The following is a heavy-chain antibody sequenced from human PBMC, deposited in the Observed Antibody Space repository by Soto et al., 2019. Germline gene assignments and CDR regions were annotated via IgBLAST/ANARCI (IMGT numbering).Heavy chain of an antibody. CDR2: IYYSGST. CDR3: AREPRYNWNDYNY. CDR1: GGSISSGGYY. J-gene: IGHJ4*02. V-gene: IGHV4-31*03. Sequence: PSETLSLTCTVSGGSISSGGYYWSWSRQHPGKGLEWIGYIYYSGSTYYNPSLKSRVTISVDTSKNQFSLKLSSVTAADTAVYYCAREPRYNWNDYNYWGQGTLVTVSS. D-gene: IGHD1-20*01.